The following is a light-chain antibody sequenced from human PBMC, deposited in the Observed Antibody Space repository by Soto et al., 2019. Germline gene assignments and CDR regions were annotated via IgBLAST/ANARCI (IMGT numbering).Light chain of an antibody. CDR3: QQYNNWPPIT. V-gene: IGKV3-15*01. Sequence: EIVMTESPATLSVSPVERATLPCMVSQSVGSKLAWYQQKPGQAPRLLIYGASTRATGIPARFSGSGSGTEFTLTISSLQSEDFAIYYCQQYNNWPPITFGQGTRLEI. CDR1: QSVGSK. CDR2: GAS. J-gene: IGKJ5*01.